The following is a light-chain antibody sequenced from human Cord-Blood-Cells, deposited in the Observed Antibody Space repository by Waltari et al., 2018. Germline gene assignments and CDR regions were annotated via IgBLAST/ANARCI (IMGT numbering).Light chain of an antibody. V-gene: IGLV1-44*01. Sequence: QSVLTQPPSASGTPGQRVTISCSGSSSNIGSNTVTWYQQLPGTAPKLLISSNNQRPSGVPDRFSGSKSGTSASLAISGIQSEDEADYYCAAWDDSLNGVVFGGGTKLTVL. CDR1: SSNIGSNT. CDR3: AAWDDSLNGVV. CDR2: SNN. J-gene: IGLJ2*01.